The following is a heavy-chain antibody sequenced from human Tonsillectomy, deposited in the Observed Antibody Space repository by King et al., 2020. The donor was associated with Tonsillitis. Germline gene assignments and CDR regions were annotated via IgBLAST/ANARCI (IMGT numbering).Heavy chain of an antibody. J-gene: IGHJ4*02. D-gene: IGHD3-16*01. Sequence: VQLVESGGGLVQPGGSLRLSCAASGFTFSGYWMQWVRQAPGKGLVWVSRINSDGSSTNYAESVQGRVTIYRDNAKNTLYLQRNSLRAVDTAIYYCARGLGGDYWGKGTLVTVSS. V-gene: IGHV3-74*02. CDR2: INSDGSST. CDR3: ARGLGGDY. CDR1: GFTFSGYW.